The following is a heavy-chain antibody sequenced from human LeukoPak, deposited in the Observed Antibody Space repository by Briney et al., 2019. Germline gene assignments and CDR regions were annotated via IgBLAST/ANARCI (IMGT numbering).Heavy chain of an antibody. CDR2: IYYRGGT. CDR3: ARRRDYYDSSGYYHWYYFDY. J-gene: IGHJ4*02. Sequence: PSETLSLTCTVSGDSINNYYWSWIRQPPGKGLEWIGYIYYRGGTNYNPSLKSRVTMSVDTSKTQFSLKLSSVTAADTAVYYCARRRDYYDSSGYYHWYYFDYWGQGTLVTVSS. CDR1: GDSINNYY. V-gene: IGHV4-59*01. D-gene: IGHD3-22*01.